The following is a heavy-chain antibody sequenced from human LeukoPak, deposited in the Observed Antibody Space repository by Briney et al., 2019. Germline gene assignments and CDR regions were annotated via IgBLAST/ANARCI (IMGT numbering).Heavy chain of an antibody. J-gene: IGHJ4*02. Sequence: SETLSLTCTVSGYSISSGYYWGWIRQPPGKGLEWIGSIYQSGSTYYNPSLKSRVTISVDTSKNQFSLKLSSVTAADTAVYYCASETYYFGSGSYHIDYWGQGTLVTVSS. CDR1: GYSISSGYY. D-gene: IGHD3-10*01. V-gene: IGHV4-38-2*02. CDR3: ASETYYFGSGSYHIDY. CDR2: IYQSGST.